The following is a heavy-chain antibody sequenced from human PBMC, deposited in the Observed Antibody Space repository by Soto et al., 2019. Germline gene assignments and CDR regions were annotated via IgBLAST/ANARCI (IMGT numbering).Heavy chain of an antibody. J-gene: IGHJ4*02. CDR3: AKDWQVDY. Sequence: QVQLVESGGGVVQPGRSLRLSCAASGFTFSSYGMHWVRQAPGKGLEWVAVISYDGSNKYYADSVKGRFTISRDNSKNTLYLQMNSLRAEDTAVYYCAKDWQVDYWGQGTLVTVSS. V-gene: IGHV3-30*18. CDR1: GFTFSSYG. CDR2: ISYDGSNK.